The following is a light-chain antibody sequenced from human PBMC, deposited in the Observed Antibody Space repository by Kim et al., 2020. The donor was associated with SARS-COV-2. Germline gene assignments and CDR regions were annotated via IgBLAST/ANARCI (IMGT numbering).Light chain of an antibody. CDR2: DND. CDR3: GTWDTSLSAWV. CDR1: TSNFRNNY. J-gene: IGLJ3*02. V-gene: IGLV1-51*01. Sequence: QSVLTQPPSVSAAPGQKVTISCSGSTSNFRNNYVSWYQQLPGTAPKLLIHDNDNRPSGIPDRFSGSKSGTSATLGITGLQTGDEADYYCGTWDTSLSAWVFGGGTQLTVL.